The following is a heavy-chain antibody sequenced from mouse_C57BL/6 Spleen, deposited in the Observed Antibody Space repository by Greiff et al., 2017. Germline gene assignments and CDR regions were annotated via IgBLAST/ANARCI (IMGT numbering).Heavy chain of an antibody. CDR3: AKRGPTVVSHAMDY. CDR1: GYTFTDYY. D-gene: IGHD1-1*01. V-gene: IGHV1-26*01. J-gene: IGHJ4*01. Sequence: VQLQQSGPELVKPGASVKISCKASGYTFTDYYMNWVKQSHGKSLEWIGDINPNNGGTSYNQKFKGKATLTVDKSSSTAYMELSSLTCEDSAVYYCAKRGPTVVSHAMDYWGQGTSVTVSS. CDR2: INPNNGGT.